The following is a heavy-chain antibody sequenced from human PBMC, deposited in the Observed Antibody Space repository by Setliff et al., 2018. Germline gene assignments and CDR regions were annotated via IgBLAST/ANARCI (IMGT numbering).Heavy chain of an antibody. Sequence: PGGSLRLSCAASGFTFSNCWVSWVRQAPGKGLEWVASIKPDGSEKYYVDSVKGRFTISRDNAKNSLSPQMNSLRTEDTAVYYCVGAGTYSYLGQGTLVTVSS. CDR1: GFTFSNCW. V-gene: IGHV3-7*01. D-gene: IGHD3-10*01. CDR3: VGAGTYSY. CDR2: IKPDGSEK. J-gene: IGHJ4*02.